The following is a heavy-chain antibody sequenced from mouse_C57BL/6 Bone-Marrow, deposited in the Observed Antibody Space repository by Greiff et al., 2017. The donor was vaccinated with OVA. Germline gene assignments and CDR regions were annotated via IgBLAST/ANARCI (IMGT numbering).Heavy chain of an antibody. CDR3: ARDHGSSQAWFAY. J-gene: IGHJ3*01. Sequence: EVMLVEPGGGLVKPGGSLKLSCAASGFTFSSYAMSWVRQTPEKRLEWVATISDGGSYTYYPDNVKGRFTISRDNAKNNLYLQMSHLKSEDTAMYYCARDHGSSQAWFAYWGQGTLVTVSA. D-gene: IGHD1-1*01. CDR1: GFTFSSYA. V-gene: IGHV5-4*01. CDR2: ISDGGSYT.